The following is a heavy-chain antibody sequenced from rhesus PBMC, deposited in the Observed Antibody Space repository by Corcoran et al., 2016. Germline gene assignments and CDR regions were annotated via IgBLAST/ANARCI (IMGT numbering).Heavy chain of an antibody. CDR1: GLPFKAYG. CDR3: AIHGVGGGCTS. Sequence: EVQVVESGGGLVQPGGSLRLSCVVSGLPFKAYGMHWLRQAPGEGPEWVAVISFDGNDKQYVDSVKGRFTISRDNSKNRLYLQMNSLVFEDTAVYHCAIHGVGGGCTSWGQGVLVTVSS. V-gene: IGHV3-54*02. D-gene: IGHD2-33*01. J-gene: IGHJ4*01. CDR2: ISFDGNDK.